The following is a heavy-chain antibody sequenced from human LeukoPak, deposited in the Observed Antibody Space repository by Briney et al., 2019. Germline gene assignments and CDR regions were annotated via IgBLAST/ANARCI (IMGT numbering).Heavy chain of an antibody. D-gene: IGHD1-26*01. CDR3: ARARGSGSYLYYYYYYMDV. CDR1: GFTFSSYG. CDR2: IRYDGSNK. V-gene: IGHV3-30*02. Sequence: GGSLRLSCAASGFTFSSYGMHWVRQAPGKGLEWVAFIRYDGSNKYYADSVKGRFTISRDNSKNTLYLQMNSLRAEDTALYYCARARGSGSYLYYYYYYMDVWGKGTTVTISS. J-gene: IGHJ6*03.